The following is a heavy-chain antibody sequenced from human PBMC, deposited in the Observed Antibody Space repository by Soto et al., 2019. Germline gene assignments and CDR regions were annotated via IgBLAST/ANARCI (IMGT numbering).Heavy chain of an antibody. J-gene: IGHJ5*02. V-gene: IGHV5-51*01. CDR1: GYRFTSYW. Sequence: HGESLKISCGTSGYRFTSYWIAWVRQMPGKGLEWMGIIFPSDSDTRYSPSFQGQVTISADRSTSTVFLQWASLKASDTAVYFCARKDKSGYFNWFDPWGQGTLVTVSS. CDR3: ARKDKSGYFNWFDP. D-gene: IGHD3-22*01. CDR2: IFPSDSDT.